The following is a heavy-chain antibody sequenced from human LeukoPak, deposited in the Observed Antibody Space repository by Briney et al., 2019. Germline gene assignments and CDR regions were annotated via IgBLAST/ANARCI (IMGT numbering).Heavy chain of an antibody. J-gene: IGHJ4*02. V-gene: IGHV3-23*01. Sequence: GGSLRLSCAASGFTFSGHAMSWVRQAPGKGLEWVSVISESGDTTYYADSAKGRFTMSRDNSKNTLYLQMNSLRAEDTAVYYCAKAGWTSSDPSAYWGQGTLVTVSS. CDR3: AKAGWTSSDPSAY. CDR1: GFTFSGHA. D-gene: IGHD2-2*01. CDR2: ISESGDTT.